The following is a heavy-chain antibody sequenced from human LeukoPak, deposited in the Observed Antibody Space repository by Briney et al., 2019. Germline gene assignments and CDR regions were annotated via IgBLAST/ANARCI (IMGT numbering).Heavy chain of an antibody. D-gene: IGHD6-13*01. CDR1: GGTFSSYA. V-gene: IGHV1-69*13. Sequence: SVKVSCKASGGTFSSYAISWVRQAPGQGLEWMGGIIPIFGTANYAQKIQGRVTITADESTSTAYMELSSLRSEDTAVYYCARYSSSWRTYFDYWGQGTLVTVSS. CDR2: IIPIFGTA. J-gene: IGHJ4*02. CDR3: ARYSSSWRTYFDY.